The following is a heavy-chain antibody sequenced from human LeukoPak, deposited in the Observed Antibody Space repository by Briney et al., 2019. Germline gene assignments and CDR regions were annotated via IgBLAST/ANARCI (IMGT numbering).Heavy chain of an antibody. D-gene: IGHD4-23*01. CDR2: IYFTGST. CDR3: ARAGNDYGGHPYWYLDL. J-gene: IGHJ2*01. CDR1: GASIRTYY. V-gene: IGHV4-59*12. Sequence: PSETLSLTCTVSGASIRTYYWGWIRQPPGKGLEWIGNIYFTGSTYYSSSLKSRVTISVDTSKNQFSLKLSSVTAADTAIYYCARAGNDYGGHPYWYLDLWGRGTRFTVSA.